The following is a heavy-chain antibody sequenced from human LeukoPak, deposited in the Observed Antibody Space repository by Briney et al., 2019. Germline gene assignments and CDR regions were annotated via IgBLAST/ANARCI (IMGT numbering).Heavy chain of an antibody. CDR1: GDSISSYN. V-gene: IGHV4-59*01. CDR3: ARATYYFHY. J-gene: IGHJ4*02. Sequence: SETLSLTCAVSGDSISSYNWSWIRPPPGEGLEWIGYISYRGSTNYNPSLKSRVTISVDTSKNQVSLSRNSVTAADTAVHYCARATYYFHYWGQGTLVTVSS. CDR2: ISYRGST.